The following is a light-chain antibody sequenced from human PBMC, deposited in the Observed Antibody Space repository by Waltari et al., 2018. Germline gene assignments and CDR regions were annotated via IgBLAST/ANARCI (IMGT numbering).Light chain of an antibody. V-gene: IGKV4-1*01. J-gene: IGKJ1*01. CDR2: WAS. CDR1: QSVLYSSNNKDY. Sequence: DIVMTQSPDSLAVSLGERATINCKSSQSVLYSSNNKDYLCWYQQKPGQPPKLLIYWASTRGSGVPDRFSGSGSGTDFTLTISSLQAEDVAVYYCQQYYSTPWTFGLGTKVEIK. CDR3: QQYYSTPWT.